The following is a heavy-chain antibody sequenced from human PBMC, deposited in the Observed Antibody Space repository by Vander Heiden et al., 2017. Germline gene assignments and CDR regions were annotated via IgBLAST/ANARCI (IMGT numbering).Heavy chain of an antibody. CDR2: TYYRSKWYN. V-gene: IGHV6-1*01. D-gene: IGHD1-26*01. J-gene: IGHJ6*02. CDR1: GDSVSSNSAA. Sequence: QVQLQQSGPGLVKPSQTLSLTCAISGDSVSSNSAAWNWIRQSPSRGLEWLGRTYYRSKWYNDYAVSVKRRITINPDTSKNQFSRQLNSVTTEDTAVYYCARVGPVGANVGNYYGMDVWGQGTTVTVSS. CDR3: ARVGPVGANVGNYYGMDV.